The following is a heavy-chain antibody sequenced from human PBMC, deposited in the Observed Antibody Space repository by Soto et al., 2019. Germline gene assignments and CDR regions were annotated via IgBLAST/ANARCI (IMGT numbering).Heavy chain of an antibody. Sequence: PGGALRLSCTDSGFTFGNYGMHWVRQAPGKGLEWVASTSYDGNNKYYADSLKRRFTISRDNSKKMVYLQMTSLGPEDTAVYYCAKGGWSARDFDYWGQGALVTVSS. J-gene: IGHJ4*02. CDR1: GFTFGNYG. CDR3: AKGGWSARDFDY. V-gene: IGHV3-30*18. D-gene: IGHD3-3*01. CDR2: TSYDGNNK.